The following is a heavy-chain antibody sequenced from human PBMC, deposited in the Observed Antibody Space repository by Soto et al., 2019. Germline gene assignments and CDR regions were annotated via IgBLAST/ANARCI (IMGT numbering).Heavy chain of an antibody. CDR1: GGSISSSSYY. V-gene: IGHV4-39*01. Sequence: SETLSLTCTVSGGSISSSSYYWGWIRQPPGKGLEWIGSIYYSGSTYYNPSLKSRVTISVDTSKNQFSLKLSSVTAADTAVYYCARRVRDLRQLVYFDYWGQGTLVTVSS. CDR3: ARRVRDLRQLVYFDY. J-gene: IGHJ4*02. D-gene: IGHD6-6*01. CDR2: IYYSGST.